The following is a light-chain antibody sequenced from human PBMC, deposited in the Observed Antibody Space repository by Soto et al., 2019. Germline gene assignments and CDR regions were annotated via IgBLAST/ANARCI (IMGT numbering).Light chain of an antibody. CDR3: QKYDSAPLT. CDR2: GAS. V-gene: IGKV3-20*01. CDR1: QSISNRY. Sequence: EIVLTESPGTLSLSPGERATVSCRATQSISNRYLTWYQQKPGQASRLLIYGASSRAAGIPDRFSGSGSGKDFTLPNSRLEPEDGATYFCQKYDSAPLTCGGSTEVEIK. J-gene: IGKJ4*01.